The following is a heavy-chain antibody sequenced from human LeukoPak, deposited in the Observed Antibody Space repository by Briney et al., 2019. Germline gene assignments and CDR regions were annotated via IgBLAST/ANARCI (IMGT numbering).Heavy chain of an antibody. J-gene: IGHJ6*02. CDR2: IRQDGSEK. V-gene: IGHV3-7*01. D-gene: IGHD3-16*01. Sequence: GGSLRLSCEASGFTFSSYWMNWVRQAPGKGLEWVANIRQDGSEKRYVDSVKGRFSISRDNAKNSLYLQMNSLRAEDTAVYYCARGTFDYYGMDVWGQGTTVTVSS. CDR1: GFTFSSYW. CDR3: ARGTFDYYGMDV.